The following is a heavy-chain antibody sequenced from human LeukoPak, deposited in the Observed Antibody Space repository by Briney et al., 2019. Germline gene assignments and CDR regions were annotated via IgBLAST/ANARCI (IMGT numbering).Heavy chain of an antibody. CDR1: GFTFSSYG. J-gene: IGHJ6*02. Sequence: PGGSLRLSCAASGFTFSSYGMHWVRQAPGKGLEWVAVISYGGSNKYYADSVKGRFTISRDNSKNTLYLQMNSLRTEDTAVYYCAKDVGQGWDSYYYYGMDVWGQGTTVTVSS. CDR3: AKDVGQGWDSYYYYGMDV. V-gene: IGHV3-30*18. CDR2: ISYGGSNK. D-gene: IGHD6-19*01.